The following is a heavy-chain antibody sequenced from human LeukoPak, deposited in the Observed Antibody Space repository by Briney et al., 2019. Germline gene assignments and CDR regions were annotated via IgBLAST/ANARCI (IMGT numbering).Heavy chain of an antibody. J-gene: IGHJ4*02. V-gene: IGHV1-2*02. CDR3: VRGTHTWYYFDY. Sequence: VASVKVSCKASGYTFTNYYIHWVRQAPGQGIEWMGGINPNRGGTDYAQKFQGRVTLTRDTSITTAYMELNRLSPDDTAVYYCVRGTHTWYYFDYWGQGTLVTVFS. CDR1: GYTFTNYY. CDR2: INPNRGGT. D-gene: IGHD2-8*02.